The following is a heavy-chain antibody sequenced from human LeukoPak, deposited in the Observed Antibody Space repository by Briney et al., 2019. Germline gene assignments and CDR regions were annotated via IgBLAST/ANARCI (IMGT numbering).Heavy chain of an antibody. Sequence: PGGSLRLSCAASGFTFSSYGMHWVRQAPGKGLEWVAVTWYDGSNKYYADSVKGRFTISRDNSKNTLYLQMNSLRAEDTAVYYCARDPDSWLLDYWGQGTLVTVSS. CDR3: ARDPDSWLLDY. CDR2: TWYDGSNK. CDR1: GFTFSSYG. V-gene: IGHV3-33*08. J-gene: IGHJ4*02. D-gene: IGHD5-24*01.